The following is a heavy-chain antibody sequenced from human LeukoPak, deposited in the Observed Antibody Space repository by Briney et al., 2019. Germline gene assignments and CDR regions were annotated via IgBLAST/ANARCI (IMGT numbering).Heavy chain of an antibody. Sequence: SETLSLTCAVSGRSISSNHWWSWVRQSPAKGLEWIGEIDNSGKINYNPSLKSRVSVSVDKSKSNFSLKMTSMTGADTAIYFCATDYFKYNDGSGPFEYWGQGTLVTVSS. J-gene: IGHJ4*02. CDR3: ATDYFKYNDGSGPFEY. D-gene: IGHD3-22*01. V-gene: IGHV4-4*02. CDR1: GRSISSNHW. CDR2: IDNSGKI.